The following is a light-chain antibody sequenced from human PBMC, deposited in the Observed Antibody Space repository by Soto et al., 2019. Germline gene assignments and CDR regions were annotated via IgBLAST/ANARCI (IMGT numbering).Light chain of an antibody. J-gene: IGKJ2*01. V-gene: IGKV3-20*01. CDR1: QSINSK. CDR2: GAS. Sequence: EIVMTQSPATLSVSPGEIATLSCRASQSINSKLAWYQQKPGQSPRLLIHGASSRATGIPDRFSGSGSGTDFTLIISRVEPEDFAVYYCQQYGKSPYTFGQGTKLEI. CDR3: QQYGKSPYT.